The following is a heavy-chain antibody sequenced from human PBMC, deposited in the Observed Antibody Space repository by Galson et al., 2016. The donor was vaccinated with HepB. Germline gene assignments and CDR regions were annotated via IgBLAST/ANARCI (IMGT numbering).Heavy chain of an antibody. CDR1: GGSISSGDNS. Sequence: TLSLTCAVSGGSISSGDNSWSWIRQPPGKGLEWIGYIYDGGSTFYNPSLRGRVTILVDRSNNQFSLKLTSVTAADTAVYYCAREGGFGDPYYFDYWGQGTLVTVSS. D-gene: IGHD4-17*01. CDR3: AREGGFGDPYYFDY. J-gene: IGHJ4*02. CDR2: IYDGGST. V-gene: IGHV4-30-2*01.